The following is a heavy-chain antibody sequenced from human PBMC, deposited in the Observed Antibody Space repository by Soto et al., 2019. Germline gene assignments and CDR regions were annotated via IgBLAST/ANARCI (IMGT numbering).Heavy chain of an antibody. Sequence: KTSETLSLTCTVSGGSVSSGSYYWSWIRQPPGKGLEWIGYIYYSGSTNYNPSLKSRVTISVDTSKNQFSLKLSSVTAADTAVYYCARESGYSYSYSSDWGQGTLVTVSS. CDR3: ARESGYSYSYSSD. D-gene: IGHD5-18*01. V-gene: IGHV4-61*01. CDR1: GGSVSSGSYY. J-gene: IGHJ4*02. CDR2: IYYSGST.